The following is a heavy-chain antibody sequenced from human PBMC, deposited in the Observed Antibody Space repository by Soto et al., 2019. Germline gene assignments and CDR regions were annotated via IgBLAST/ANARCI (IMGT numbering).Heavy chain of an antibody. J-gene: IGHJ5*02. D-gene: IGHD2-2*01. V-gene: IGHV1-3*01. CDR2: INAGNGNT. CDR1: GYTFTSYA. Sequence: SVKVSCKASGYTFTSYAMHWVRQDPGQRLEWMGWINAGNGNTKYSQKFQGRVTITRDTSASTAYMELSSLRSEDTAVYYCARGGPLVVVPAARWWFDPWGQGTLVTVCS. CDR3: ARGGPLVVVPAARWWFDP.